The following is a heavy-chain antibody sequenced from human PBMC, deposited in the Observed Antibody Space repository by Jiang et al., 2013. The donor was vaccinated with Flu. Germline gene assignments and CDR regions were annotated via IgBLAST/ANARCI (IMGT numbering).Heavy chain of an antibody. J-gene: IGHJ6*02. V-gene: IGHV3-53*01. CDR3: ASPSPRDYDFWSGRRKTALCWGCGMDV. D-gene: IGHD3-3*01. CDR2: IYSGGST. Sequence: GGLIQPGGSLRLSCAASGFTVSSNYMSWVRQAPGKGLEWVSVIYSGGSTYYADSVKGRFTISRDNSKNTLYLQMNSLRAEDTAVYYCASPSPRDYDFWSGRRKTALCWGCGMDVWGQGTTVTVSS. CDR1: GFTVSSNY.